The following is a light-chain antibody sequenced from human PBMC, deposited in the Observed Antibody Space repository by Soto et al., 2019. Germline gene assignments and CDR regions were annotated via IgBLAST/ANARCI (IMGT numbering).Light chain of an antibody. CDR2: GSS. CDR3: QQSYNTPRT. J-gene: IGKJ1*01. CDR1: QSVSSTY. Sequence: EIVLTQSPGPRSLSPGERSTLSCMASQSVSSTYLAWYQQQPGQAPRLLIYGSSNRATGIPSRFSGSGSGTDFTLTISSLQPEDFATYYCQQSYNTPRTFGQGTKVDIK. V-gene: IGKV3-20*01.